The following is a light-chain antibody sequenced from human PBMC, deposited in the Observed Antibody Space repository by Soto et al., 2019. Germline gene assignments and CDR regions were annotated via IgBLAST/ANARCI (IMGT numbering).Light chain of an antibody. V-gene: IGKV1-33*01. J-gene: IGKJ2*01. CDR1: QDISNN. CDR3: QQYDNLPYT. Sequence: DIQMTQSPSSLSASVGDRVTITCQASQDISNNLNWYQQRPGKAPKLLIYDASNLKTGVPSRFSGSGSGTDFTFIISSLRPEDIATYYCQQYDNLPYTFGQGTKLEIK. CDR2: DAS.